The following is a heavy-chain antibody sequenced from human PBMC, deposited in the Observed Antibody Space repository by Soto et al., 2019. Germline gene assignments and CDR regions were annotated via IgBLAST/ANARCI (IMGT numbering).Heavy chain of an antibody. Sequence: SETLSLTCTVSGGSISSSSYYWGWIRQPPGKGLEWIGSIYYSGSTYYNPSLKSRVTISVDTSKNQFSLKLSSVTAADTAVYYCARHLEGSGWYNWFDPWGQGTLVTVSS. CDR3: ARHLEGSGWYNWFDP. J-gene: IGHJ5*02. V-gene: IGHV4-39*01. D-gene: IGHD6-19*01. CDR2: IYYSGST. CDR1: GGSISSSSYY.